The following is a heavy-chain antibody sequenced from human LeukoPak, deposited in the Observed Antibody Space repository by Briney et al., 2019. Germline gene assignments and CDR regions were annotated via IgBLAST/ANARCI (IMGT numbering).Heavy chain of an antibody. V-gene: IGHV4-4*07. J-gene: IGHJ6*02. Sequence: SETLSLTCTVSGGSMNRNYWSWIRQPAGKGLEWIGRIYTGGRANYSPSLTCRVTMSVDTSKNQFSLKVSSVTAADTAVYYCGGHSSDYDSVMDVWGQGTTVTVYS. CDR2: IYTGGRA. CDR1: GGSMNRNY. D-gene: IGHD5-18*01. CDR3: GGHSSDYDSVMDV.